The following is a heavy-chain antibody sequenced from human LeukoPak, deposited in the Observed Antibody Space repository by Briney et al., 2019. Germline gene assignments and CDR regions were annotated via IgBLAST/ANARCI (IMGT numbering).Heavy chain of an antibody. D-gene: IGHD3-10*01. CDR1: GGSFSAYY. V-gene: IGHV4-34*01. CDR3: ASYLGSEKFDYYGSGSYYGH. Sequence: SGTLSLTCAVYGGSFSAYYWSWIRQPPGKGLEWIWEINHSGSNNYNPSLKSRVTISVDTSKNQFSLKVSSVTAADTAVHYCASYLGSEKFDYYGSGSYYGHWGQGTLVTVSS. J-gene: IGHJ4*02. CDR2: INHSGSN.